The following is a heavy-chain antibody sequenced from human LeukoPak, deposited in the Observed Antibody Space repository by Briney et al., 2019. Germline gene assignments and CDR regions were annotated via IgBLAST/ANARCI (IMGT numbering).Heavy chain of an antibody. CDR2: INRDGSRI. V-gene: IGHV3-74*01. D-gene: IGHD2-21*01. J-gene: IGHJ4*02. Sequence: PGGSLRLSRAASGFTVSSYWMHWVRQAPGKGLVWVSRINRDGSRIDHADSVRGRFTISRDNAKNTLYLQMNSLGVEDTAVYYCVRDFVGPDEYWGQGTQVTVSS. CDR3: VRDFVGPDEY. CDR1: GFTVSSYW.